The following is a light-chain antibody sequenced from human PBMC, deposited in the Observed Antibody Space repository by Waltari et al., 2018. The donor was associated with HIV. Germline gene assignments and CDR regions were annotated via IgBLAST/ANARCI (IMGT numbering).Light chain of an antibody. CDR2: EVT. J-gene: IGLJ1*01. CDR3: SSYTSSSTYV. CDR1: SSDLGAYKY. V-gene: IGLV2-14*01. Sequence: QSALTQSASVSGSPGQSITISCTGTSSDLGAYKYVSWYQQHPGKAPKLLFYEVTYRPSGVSNRFSGSKSGNTASLTISGLQAEDEADYYCSSYTSSSTYVFGTGTKVTVL.